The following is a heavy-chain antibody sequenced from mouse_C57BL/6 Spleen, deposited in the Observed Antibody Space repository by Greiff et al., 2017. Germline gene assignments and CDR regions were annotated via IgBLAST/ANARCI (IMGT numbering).Heavy chain of an antibody. V-gene: IGHV1-50*01. CDR1: GYTFTSYW. Sequence: QVQLQQPGAELVKPGASVKLSCKASGYTFTSYWMQWVKQRPGQGLEWIGEIDPSDSYTNYNQKFKGKATLTVDTSSSTAYMQLRSLTSEDSAVYYCARWLTGTYDAMDYWGQGTSVTVCS. CDR2: IDPSDSYT. CDR3: ARWLTGTYDAMDY. D-gene: IGHD4-1*01. J-gene: IGHJ4*01.